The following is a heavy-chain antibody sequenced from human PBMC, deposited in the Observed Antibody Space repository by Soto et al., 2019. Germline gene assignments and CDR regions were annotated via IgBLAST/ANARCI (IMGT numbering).Heavy chain of an antibody. J-gene: IGHJ4*01. CDR1: GYDFSDHY. CDR3: AREPRGGGLIVIPSAHIDY. CDR2: ISPDGGST. V-gene: IGHV1-46*01. Sequence: ASVKLSCKASGYDFSDHYIHWVRQAPGQGLEWMGIISPDGGSTKYSQKFQARITMTRDTSTSTVYMELSSLRSEDTAVYYCAREPRGGGLIVIPSAHIDYWG. D-gene: IGHD2-15*01.